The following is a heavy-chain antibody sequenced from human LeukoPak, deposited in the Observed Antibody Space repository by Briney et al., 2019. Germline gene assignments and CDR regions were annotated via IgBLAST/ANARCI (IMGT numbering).Heavy chain of an antibody. CDR2: IYYSGST. J-gene: IGHJ5*02. Sequence: PSETLSLTCTVSGGSISSYYWSWIRQPPGKGLEWIGYIYYSGSTNYNPSLKSRVTISVDTSKNQFSLKLSSVTAADAAVYYCARGLTIFGVVIRFDPWGQGTLVTVSS. V-gene: IGHV4-59*01. CDR3: ARGLTIFGVVIRFDP. CDR1: GGSISSYY. D-gene: IGHD3-3*01.